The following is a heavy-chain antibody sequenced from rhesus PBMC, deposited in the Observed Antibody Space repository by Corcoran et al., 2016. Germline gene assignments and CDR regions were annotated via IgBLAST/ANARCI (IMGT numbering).Heavy chain of an antibody. CDR3: AKEGGN. V-gene: IGHV3S5*01. Sequence: EVRLVESGGGLVQPGGSLRRSGAASGCTFSSYGMSWGRPAPGKGLEWVSYVINGVGNTYYADSVTGRFTITRDNSKNTLSLQMNSLRAEDTAVYYCAKEGGNWGQGVLVTVSS. CDR2: VINGVGNT. J-gene: IGHJ4*01. CDR1: GCTFSSYG.